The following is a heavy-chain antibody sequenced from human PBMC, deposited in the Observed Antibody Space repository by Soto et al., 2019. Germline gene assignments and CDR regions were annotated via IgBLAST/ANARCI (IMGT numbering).Heavy chain of an antibody. CDR2: INPNSGGT. D-gene: IGHD3-10*01. CDR1: GYTFTGYY. Sequence: EASVKVSCKASGYTFTGYYMHWVRQAPGQGLEWMGWINPNSGGTNYAQKFQGWVTMTRDTSISTAYMELSRLRSDDTAVYYCARITDGWGTLISRTYYYFYMDVWGKGTTVTVPS. V-gene: IGHV1-2*04. J-gene: IGHJ6*03. CDR3: ARITDGWGTLISRTYYYFYMDV.